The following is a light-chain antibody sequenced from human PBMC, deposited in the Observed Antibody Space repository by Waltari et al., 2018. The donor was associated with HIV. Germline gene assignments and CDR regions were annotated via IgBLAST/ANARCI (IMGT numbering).Light chain of an antibody. CDR1: KSVLFNSNSKNY. J-gene: IGKJ4*01. CDR3: QQYYTVPLT. CDR2: WAS. V-gene: IGKV4-1*01. Sequence: DIVMTQSPDSLALSLGERATIDCKSSKSVLFNSNSKNYLAWYQQKPGQPPKLLIYWASARESGVPDRFSGSGSGTDFTLTISSLQAEDVAVYYCQQYYTVPLTFGGGTKVEI.